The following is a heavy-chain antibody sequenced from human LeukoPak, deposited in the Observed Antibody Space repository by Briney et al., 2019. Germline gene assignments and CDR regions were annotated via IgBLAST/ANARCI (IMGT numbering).Heavy chain of an antibody. D-gene: IGHD6-19*01. J-gene: IGHJ3*02. V-gene: IGHV3-15*01. Sequence: PGGSLRLSCAASGFTFPNAWMSWLRQAPGKGLEWVGHIKSRTDGGTTDYAAPVKGRFTISRDDSENTLYLQMNSLRAEDTAVYYCASLVGYSSGWYGDAFDIWGQGTMVTVSS. CDR2: IKSRTDGGTT. CDR3: ASLVGYSSGWYGDAFDI. CDR1: GFTFPNAW.